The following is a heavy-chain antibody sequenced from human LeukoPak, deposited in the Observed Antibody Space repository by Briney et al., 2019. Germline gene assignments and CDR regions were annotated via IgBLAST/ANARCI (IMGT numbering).Heavy chain of an antibody. CDR2: INPSGGST. CDR1: GYTFASYY. D-gene: IGHD3-10*01. J-gene: IGHJ5*02. Sequence: ASVKVSCKAPGYTFASYYMHWVRQAPGQGLEWMGIINPSGGSTSYAQKFQGRVTMTRDTSTSTVYMELSSLRSEDTAVYYCARAPYGSGSYYTTTFDPWGQGTLVTVSS. V-gene: IGHV1-46*01. CDR3: ARAPYGSGSYYTTTFDP.